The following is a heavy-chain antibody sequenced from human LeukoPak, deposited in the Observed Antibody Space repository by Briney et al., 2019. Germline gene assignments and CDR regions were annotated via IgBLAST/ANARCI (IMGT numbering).Heavy chain of an antibody. CDR2: IYSSGST. Sequence: SETLSLTCTVSGGSISSYYWSWIRQSAGKGLEWIGHIYSSGSTNYSPSLKSRVTMSVETPKNQFSLKLSSVTAADAAVYYCARAGLVIPAAAFDYWGQGTLVTVSS. V-gene: IGHV4-4*07. J-gene: IGHJ4*02. CDR1: GGSISSYY. D-gene: IGHD6-13*01. CDR3: ARAGLVIPAAAFDY.